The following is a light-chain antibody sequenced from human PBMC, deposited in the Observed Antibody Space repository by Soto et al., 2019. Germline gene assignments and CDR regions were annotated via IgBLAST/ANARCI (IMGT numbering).Light chain of an antibody. CDR1: QSLLHSNGYNY. Sequence: DIVMTQSPLSLPVTPGEPASISCRSSQSLLHSNGYNYLDWYLQKPGQSPQLLIYLGSNRASGVPDRFSGSGSGTDFTLKISRVEAEDVGVYYCMQSLQTPLRFGQGTKVESK. CDR2: LGS. CDR3: MQSLQTPLR. V-gene: IGKV2-28*01. J-gene: IGKJ1*01.